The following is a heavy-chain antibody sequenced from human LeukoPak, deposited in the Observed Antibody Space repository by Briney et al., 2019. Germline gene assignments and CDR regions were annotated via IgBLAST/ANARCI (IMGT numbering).Heavy chain of an antibody. V-gene: IGHV3-23*01. Sequence: PGGSLRLSCAASGFTFSNAWMSWVRQAPGKGLEWVSAISGSGGSTYYADSVKGRFTISRDNSKNTLYLQMNSLRAEDTAVYYCAKAEYSYGNPFDYWGQGTLVTVSS. CDR3: AKAEYSYGNPFDY. D-gene: IGHD5-18*01. CDR1: GFTFSNAW. CDR2: ISGSGGST. J-gene: IGHJ4*02.